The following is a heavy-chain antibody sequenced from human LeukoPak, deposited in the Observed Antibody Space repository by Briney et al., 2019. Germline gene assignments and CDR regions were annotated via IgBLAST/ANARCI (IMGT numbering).Heavy chain of an antibody. V-gene: IGHV1-69*10. CDR3: ARDRSSGDYEGTHHCFDP. Sequence: GASVKVSCKASGGTFSSYAISWVRQAPGQGLEWMGRIIPTLGIANYAQPFQGRVTITADKSTSTAYMELSSLRSEDTAVYYCARDRSSGDYEGTHHCFDPWGQGTLVTVS. CDR1: GGTFSSYA. J-gene: IGHJ5*02. CDR2: IIPTLGIA. D-gene: IGHD4-17*01.